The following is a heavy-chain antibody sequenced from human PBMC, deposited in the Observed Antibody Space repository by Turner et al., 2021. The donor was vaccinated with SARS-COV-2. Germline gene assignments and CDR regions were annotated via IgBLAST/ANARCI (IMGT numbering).Heavy chain of an antibody. V-gene: IGHV4-39*01. D-gene: IGHD4-4*01. CDR3: ARHGNPDYTTRIDY. CDR1: GGSIISSSSY. J-gene: IGHJ4*02. CDR2: IFHSGST. Sequence: QLQLHESGPGRVKPSEPLSLTCAVSGGSIISSSSYLGWIRQPPGKGREWIVSIFHSGSTYYNQSLKSRVTISVDTSKNQFSLKLSTVTAADTAVYYCARHGNPDYTTRIDYWGQGTLVTVSS.